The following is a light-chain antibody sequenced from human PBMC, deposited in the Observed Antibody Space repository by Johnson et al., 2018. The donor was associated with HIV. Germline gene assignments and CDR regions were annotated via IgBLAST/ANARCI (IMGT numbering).Light chain of an antibody. V-gene: IGLV1-51*01. CDR3: GTWDSSLSAYV. CDR1: SSNIGNNY. CDR2: ENN. J-gene: IGLJ1*01. Sequence: QSVLTQPPSVSAAPGQKVTIPRSGSSSNIGNNYVSLYQQLPGTAPKLLIYENNKRPPGFPNRSPGPKPGTSSTLGITGLQTGDEADYYCGTWDSSLSAYVFGTGTKVTVL.